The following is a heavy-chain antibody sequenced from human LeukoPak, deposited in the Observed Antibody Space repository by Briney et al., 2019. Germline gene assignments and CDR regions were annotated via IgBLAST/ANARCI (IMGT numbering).Heavy chain of an antibody. J-gene: IGHJ4*02. D-gene: IGHD4-17*01. CDR2: IYSGDSHT. CDR1: GYSFTYW. Sequence: GESLKISCKGSGYSFTYWTGWVRQMPGKGLEWMGIIYSGDSHTKYSPSFQGRVTISADNSISTAYLQWSSLEASDTAMYYCASARHGDYVWDYWGQGTLVTVSS. CDR3: ASARHGDYVWDY. V-gene: IGHV5-51*01.